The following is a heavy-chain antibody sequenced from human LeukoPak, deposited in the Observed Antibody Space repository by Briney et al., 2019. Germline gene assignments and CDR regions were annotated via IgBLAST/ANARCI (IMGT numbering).Heavy chain of an antibody. CDR1: GGSISSYY. V-gene: IGHV4-59*01. CDR3: ARSPSYSSSTYYYYMDV. CDR2: IYYSGST. Sequence: SETLSLTCTVSGGSISSYYWSWIRQPPGKGLEWIGYIYYSGSTNYNPSLKSRVTISVDTSKNQFSLKLSSVTAADTAVYYCARSPSYSSSTYYYYMDVWGKGTTVTVSS. D-gene: IGHD6-6*01. J-gene: IGHJ6*03.